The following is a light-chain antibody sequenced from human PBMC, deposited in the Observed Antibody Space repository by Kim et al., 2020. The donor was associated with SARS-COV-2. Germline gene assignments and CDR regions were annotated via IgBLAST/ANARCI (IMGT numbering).Light chain of an antibody. CDR2: KAS. Sequence: DIQMTQSPSTLSASVGDRVTITCRASQSIDTWLAWYQQKPGKAPKVLIYKASTLQSGVPSRFSGSGSGTQFTLTISSLQPDDFGTYSCQQYNSYPFTFGPGTKVDIK. CDR1: QSIDTW. CDR3: QQYNSYPFT. J-gene: IGKJ3*01. V-gene: IGKV1-5*03.